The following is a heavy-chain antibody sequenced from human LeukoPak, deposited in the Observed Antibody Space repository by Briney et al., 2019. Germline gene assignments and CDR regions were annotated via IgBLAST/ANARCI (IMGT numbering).Heavy chain of an antibody. CDR1: GGSISSSSYY. V-gene: IGHV4-39*07. CDR3: ARVKEQQWLVLYYYYYMDV. CDR2: IYYSGST. D-gene: IGHD6-19*01. Sequence: SETLSLTCTVSGGSISSSSYYWGWIRQPPGKGLEWIGSIYYSGSTYYNPSLKSRVTISVDKSKNQFSLKLSSVTAADTAVYYCARVKEQQWLVLYYYYYMDVWGKGTTVTVSS. J-gene: IGHJ6*03.